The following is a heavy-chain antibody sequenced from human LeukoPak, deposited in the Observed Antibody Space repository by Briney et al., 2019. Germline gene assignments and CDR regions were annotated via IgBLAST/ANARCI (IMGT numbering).Heavy chain of an antibody. CDR2: ISGSGGST. V-gene: IGHV3-23*01. D-gene: IGHD2-8*02. CDR3: ARDYWVFDY. J-gene: IGHJ4*02. CDR1: EFTFSSYA. Sequence: PGGSLRLSYAASEFTFSSYAMSWVRQAPGKGLEWFSAISGSGGSTYYADSVKGRFTISRDNSKNTLYLQMNNLRAEDTAVYYCARDYWVFDYWGQGTLVTVSS.